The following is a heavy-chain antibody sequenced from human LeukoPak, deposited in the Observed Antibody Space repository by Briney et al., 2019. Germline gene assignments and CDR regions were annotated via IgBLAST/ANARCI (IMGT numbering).Heavy chain of an antibody. J-gene: IGHJ4*02. D-gene: IGHD2-15*01. V-gene: IGHV3-30*03. Sequence: GGSLRLSCAASGFTFSSYWMSWVRQAPGKGLEWVAVISYDGSNKYYADSVKGRFTISRDNSKNTLYLQMNSLRAEDTAVYYCARDQRCSGGSCYPGFDYWGQGTLVTVSS. CDR1: GFTFSSYW. CDR3: ARDQRCSGGSCYPGFDY. CDR2: ISYDGSNK.